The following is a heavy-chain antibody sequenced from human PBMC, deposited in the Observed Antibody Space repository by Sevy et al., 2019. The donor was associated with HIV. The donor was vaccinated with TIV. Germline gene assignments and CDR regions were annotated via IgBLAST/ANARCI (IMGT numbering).Heavy chain of an antibody. CDR2: ISYDGSNK. V-gene: IGHV3-30-3*01. CDR1: GFTFSSYA. D-gene: IGHD4-17*01. CDR3: ASPRDDYGDYYFDY. J-gene: IGHJ4*02. Sequence: GGSLRLSCAASGFTFSSYAMHWVRRAPGKGLEWVAVISYDGSNKYYADSVKGRFTISRDNSKNTLYLQMNSLRAEDTAVYYCASPRDDYGDYYFDYWGQGTLVTVSS.